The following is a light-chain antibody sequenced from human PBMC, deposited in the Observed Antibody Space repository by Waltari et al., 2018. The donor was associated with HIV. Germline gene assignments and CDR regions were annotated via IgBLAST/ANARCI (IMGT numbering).Light chain of an antibody. Sequence: QSALTQPAAVSGSPGQSIAVSCTGSSSDVGAYDYVSWYQQHPDEAPKLLIFEVSDRPSGVSDRFSGSKSGNTASLTISGLQPEDEADYYCSSYTGYNDFLFGAGTKLTVL. J-gene: IGLJ3*02. CDR1: SSDVGAYDY. CDR3: SSYTGYNDFL. CDR2: EVS. V-gene: IGLV2-14*01.